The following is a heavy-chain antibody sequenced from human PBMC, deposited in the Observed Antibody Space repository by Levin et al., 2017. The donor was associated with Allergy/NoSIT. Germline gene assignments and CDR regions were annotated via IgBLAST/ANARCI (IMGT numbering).Heavy chain of an antibody. CDR1: GFTFSSYS. V-gene: IGHV3-48*04. Sequence: GGSLRLSCAASGFTFSSYSMNWVRQAPGKGLEWVSYISSSSSTIYYADSVKGRFTISRDNAKNSLYLQMNSLRAEDTAVYYCARDLVPSDQKSNYWGQGTLVTVSS. CDR2: ISSSSSTI. D-gene: IGHD2-2*01. J-gene: IGHJ4*02. CDR3: ARDLVPSDQKSNY.